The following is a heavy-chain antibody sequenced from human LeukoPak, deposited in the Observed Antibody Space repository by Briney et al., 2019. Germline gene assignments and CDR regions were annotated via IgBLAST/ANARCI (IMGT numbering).Heavy chain of an antibody. Sequence: GASVKVSCKASGYTFTGYYMHWVRQAPGQGLEWMGRIIPILGIANYAQKFQGRVTITADKSTSTAYMELSSLRSEDTAVYYCARDREATVTTPYYYYGMDVWGQGTTVTVSS. V-gene: IGHV1-69*04. CDR2: IIPILGIA. D-gene: IGHD4-17*01. CDR1: GYTFTGYY. CDR3: ARDREATVTTPYYYYGMDV. J-gene: IGHJ6*02.